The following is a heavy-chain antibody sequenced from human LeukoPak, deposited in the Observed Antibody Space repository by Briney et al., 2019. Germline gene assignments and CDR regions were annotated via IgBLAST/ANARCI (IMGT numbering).Heavy chain of an antibody. V-gene: IGHV3-21*01. D-gene: IGHD2-15*01. J-gene: IGHJ4*02. CDR3: ARPLGYCTSGSCFPDY. CDR2: ISGSSSNI. CDR1: GFTFSSYS. Sequence: GGSLRLSCAASGFTFSSYSMNWVRQAPGKGLEWVSSISGSSSNIYYAGSVKGRFTISRDNAKNSLYLQMNSLRAEDTAVYYCARPLGYCTSGSCFPDYWGQGTLVTVSS.